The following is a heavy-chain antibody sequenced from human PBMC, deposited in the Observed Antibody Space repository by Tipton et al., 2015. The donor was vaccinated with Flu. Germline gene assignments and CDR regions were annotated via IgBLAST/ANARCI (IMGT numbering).Heavy chain of an antibody. J-gene: IGHJ4*02. CDR3: ARDSAVVPTALVY. CDR2: LYYTGST. Sequence: TLSLTCPVSGGSITSGSYYWTWIRQPPGKGLEWIGNLYYTGSTYYSPSLKSRVTISSVDTSKNQFSLTLTSVTAADTAVYFCARDSAVVPTALVYWGQGTLVTVSS. D-gene: IGHD2-2*01. V-gene: IGHV4-31*03. CDR1: GGSITSGSYY.